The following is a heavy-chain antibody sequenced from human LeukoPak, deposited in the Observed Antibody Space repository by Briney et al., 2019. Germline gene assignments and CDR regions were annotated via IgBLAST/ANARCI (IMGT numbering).Heavy chain of an antibody. CDR1: GGSISTSNYY. J-gene: IGHJ4*02. CDR3: ARETDYDSIGYVY. CDR2: IYHSGSF. Sequence: PSETLSLTCTVSGGSISTSNYYWGWVRQPPGKGLEWIGSIYHSGSFYYNPSLKSRVTISVDTSKNQFSLKMNSVTAADTAVYYCARETDYDSIGYVYWGQGTLVTVSS. D-gene: IGHD3-22*01. V-gene: IGHV4-39*07.